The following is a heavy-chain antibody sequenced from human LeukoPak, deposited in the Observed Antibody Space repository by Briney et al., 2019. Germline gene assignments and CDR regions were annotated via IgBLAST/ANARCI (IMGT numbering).Heavy chain of an antibody. CDR1: GGTFSSYA. D-gene: IGHD5-12*01. CDR2: IIPIFGTA. V-gene: IGHV1-69*05. Sequence: SVKVSCKASGGTFSSYAISWVRQAPGQGLGWMGGIIPIFGTANYAQKFQGRVTMTRDTSTSTVYMELSSLRSEDTAVYYCARPVAPVILNAFEIWGQGTMVTVSS. CDR3: ARPVAPVILNAFEI. J-gene: IGHJ3*02.